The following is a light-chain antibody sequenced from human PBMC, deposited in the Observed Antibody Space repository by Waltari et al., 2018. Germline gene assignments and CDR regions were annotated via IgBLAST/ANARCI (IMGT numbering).Light chain of an antibody. CDR1: SSDVGSYNL. CDR3: CSYAGSSTQV. CDR2: EVS. V-gene: IGLV2-23*02. Sequence: QSALTQPASVSGSPGQSITISCTGTSSDVGSYNLVSWYQQHPGKAPKLMIYEVSKRPSGVSNRVSGSKSGNTASLTISGLQAEDEADYYCCSYAGSSTQVFGGGTKLTVL. J-gene: IGLJ3*02.